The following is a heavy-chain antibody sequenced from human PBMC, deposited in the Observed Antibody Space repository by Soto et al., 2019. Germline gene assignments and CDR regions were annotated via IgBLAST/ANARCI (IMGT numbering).Heavy chain of an antibody. D-gene: IGHD2-15*01. CDR3: ARVGNPTPPHYYYYGMDV. J-gene: IGHJ6*02. CDR1: GFTFSSYG. CDR2: IWYDGSNK. Sequence: QVQLVESGGGVVQPGRSLRLSCAASGFTFSSYGMHWVRQAPGKGLEWVAVIWYDGSNKYYADSVKGRFTISRDNSKNTLYLQMNSLRAEDTAVYYCARVGNPTPPHYYYYGMDVWGQGTTVTVSS. V-gene: IGHV3-33*01.